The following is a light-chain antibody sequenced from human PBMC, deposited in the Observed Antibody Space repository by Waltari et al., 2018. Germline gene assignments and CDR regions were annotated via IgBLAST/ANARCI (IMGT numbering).Light chain of an antibody. CDR3: AAWDDILTAWV. CDR1: APNIGSYN. J-gene: IGLJ3*02. Sequence: QSGLTQSPSASGTPGQSVTISCSGGAPNIGSYNVYWYQPLPGTAPKLLIYRDDRRPSGVPARFSGSKAVTSASLTISGLRSEDAADYYCAAWDDILTAWVFGGGTKLTVL. CDR2: RDD. V-gene: IGLV1-47*01.